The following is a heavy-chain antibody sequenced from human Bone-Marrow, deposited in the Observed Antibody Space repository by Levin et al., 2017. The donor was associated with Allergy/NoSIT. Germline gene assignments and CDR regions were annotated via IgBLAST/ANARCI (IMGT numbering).Heavy chain of an antibody. CDR2: VSYSGIT. CDR1: GGSISSGIYF. J-gene: IGHJ3*01. Sequence: SQTLSLTCTVSGGSISSGIYFWSWVRQLPGKGLEWIGYVSYSGITFYNQSLKSRVTISGDPSKNLFSLTLNSVTAADTAIYYCARGITVFGVVLAVNDAFDVWGQGTMVTVAS. V-gene: IGHV4-31*03. CDR3: ARGITVFGVVLAVNDAFDV. D-gene: IGHD3-3*01.